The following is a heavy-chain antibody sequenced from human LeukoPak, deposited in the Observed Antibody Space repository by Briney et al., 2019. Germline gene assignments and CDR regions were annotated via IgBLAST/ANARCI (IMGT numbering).Heavy chain of an antibody. J-gene: IGHJ6*03. CDR1: GYSFTSYW. CDR3: ARQGCSSTSCYYYYYMDV. Sequence: GESLKISCKGSGYSFTSYWTGWVRQMPGKGLEWMGIIYPGDSDTRYSPSFQGQVTISADKSISTAYLQWSSLKASDTAMYYCARQGCSSTSCYYYYYMDVWGKGTTVTVSS. V-gene: IGHV5-51*01. D-gene: IGHD2-2*01. CDR2: IYPGDSDT.